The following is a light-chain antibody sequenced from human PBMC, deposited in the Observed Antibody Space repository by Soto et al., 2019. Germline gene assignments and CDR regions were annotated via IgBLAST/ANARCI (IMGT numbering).Light chain of an antibody. V-gene: IGKV3-20*01. CDR1: HSVSSRY. J-gene: IGKJ5*01. CDR2: GAS. CDR3: QQYVSSPPSIT. Sequence: EIVLTQSPGTLSLSPGERATLSCRASHSVSSRYSAWYQQKPGQAPRPLIYGASTRATGIPDRFRGSGSETDFPLTISRLEPEDFAVYYCQQYVSSPPSITFGQGTRLEIK.